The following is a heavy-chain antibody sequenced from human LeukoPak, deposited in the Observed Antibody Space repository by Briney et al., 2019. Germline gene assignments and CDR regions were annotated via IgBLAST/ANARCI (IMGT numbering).Heavy chain of an antibody. J-gene: IGHJ4*02. Sequence: ASVKVSCKASGYTFTSYYMHWVRQAPGQGLEWMGIINPSGGSTSYAQKFQGRVTMTRDTSTSTVYMELSSLRSEDTAVYYCARGGVTYCGGDCSYPFDYWGQGTLVTVSS. CDR3: ARGGVTYCGGDCSYPFDY. CDR1: GYTFTSYY. CDR2: INPSGGST. V-gene: IGHV1-46*01. D-gene: IGHD2-21*02.